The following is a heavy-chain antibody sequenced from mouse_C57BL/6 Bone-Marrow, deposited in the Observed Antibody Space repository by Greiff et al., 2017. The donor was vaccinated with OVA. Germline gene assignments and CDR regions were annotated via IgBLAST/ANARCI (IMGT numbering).Heavy chain of an antibody. CDR2: IDPNSGGT. J-gene: IGHJ3*01. Sequence: QVQLQQSGAELVKPGASVKLSCKASGYTFTSYWMHWVKQRPGRGLEWIGRIDPNSGGTKYNEKFKSKATLTVDKPSSTAYMQLSSLTSEDSAVYYCARTETAQATAWFADWGQGTLVTVSA. D-gene: IGHD3-2*02. CDR1: GYTFTSYW. CDR3: ARTETAQATAWFAD. V-gene: IGHV1-72*01.